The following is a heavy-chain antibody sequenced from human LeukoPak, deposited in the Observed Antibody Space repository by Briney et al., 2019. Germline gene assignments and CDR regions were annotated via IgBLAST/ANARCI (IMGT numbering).Heavy chain of an antibody. CDR2: ISGSSTYT. J-gene: IGHJ6*02. V-gene: IGHV3-11*05. Sequence: PGGPLRLSCAASGFTSSDYYMSWIRQAPGKGLEWVSYISGSSTYTNYADSVKGRFTISRDNAKNSLYLQMNSLRVEDTAVYYSARDQKRTTVTFLYNYYYGLDVWGQGTTVTVSS. D-gene: IGHD4-17*01. CDR1: GFTSSDYY. CDR3: ARDQKRTTVTFLYNYYYGLDV.